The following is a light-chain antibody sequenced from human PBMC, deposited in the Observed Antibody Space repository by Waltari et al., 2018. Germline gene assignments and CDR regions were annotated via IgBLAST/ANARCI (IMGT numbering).Light chain of an antibody. J-gene: IGKJ4*01. Sequence: EIVLTQSPGTLSLSPGERVTLSCRASQSVTSSFLVWYQQKPGQAPSLLIYAGSTRATGIPDRFSGSGSATDFTLPSSRLEPEDFAVYYCHQYGSFPATFGGGTKVEIK. V-gene: IGKV3-20*01. CDR3: HQYGSFPAT. CDR2: AGS. CDR1: QSVTSSF.